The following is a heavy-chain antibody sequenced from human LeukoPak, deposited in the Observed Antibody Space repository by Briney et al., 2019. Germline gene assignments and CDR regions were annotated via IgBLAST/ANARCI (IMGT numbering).Heavy chain of an antibody. J-gene: IGHJ5*02. Sequence: PGGSLRLSCAASGFTFSSYEMNWVRQAPGKGLEWIGEINHLGRTNYNPSLKSRLTILVDTSKNQFSLNLSSVTAADTAVYYCAREVLPPQGGFDPWGQGTLVTVSS. CDR2: INHLGRT. CDR3: AREVLPPQGGFDP. V-gene: IGHV4-34*01. CDR1: GFTFSSYE. D-gene: IGHD3-3*01.